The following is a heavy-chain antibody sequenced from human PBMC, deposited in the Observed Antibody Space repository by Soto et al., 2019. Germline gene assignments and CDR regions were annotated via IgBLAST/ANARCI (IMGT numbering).Heavy chain of an antibody. CDR1: GDSISVNTW. V-gene: IGHV4-4*02. Sequence: QVLLQESGPGPVKPSGTLSLTCDVSGDSISVNTWWSWVRQTPGKGLEWIGEILHSGSVNYNPSLKSRVTISIDKSKNQVSLRLSSMTAADTALYYCAGLVGRGKFSRLQYWGQGTLVTVSS. CDR2: ILHSGSV. D-gene: IGHD6-6*01. J-gene: IGHJ1*01. CDR3: AGLVGRGKFSRLQY.